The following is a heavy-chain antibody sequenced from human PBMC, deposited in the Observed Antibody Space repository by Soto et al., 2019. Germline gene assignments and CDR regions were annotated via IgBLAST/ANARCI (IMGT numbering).Heavy chain of an antibody. CDR1: GGTFSSYT. Sequence: QVQLVQSGAEVKKPGSSVKVSCKASGGTFSSYTIIWVRQAPGQGLEWMGRIIPILGIANYAQKFQGRVTITADKSTSTAYMELSSLRSEDTAVYYCARAGAVAVGAFDIWGQGTMVTVSS. CDR2: IIPILGIA. CDR3: ARAGAVAVGAFDI. V-gene: IGHV1-69*02. J-gene: IGHJ3*02. D-gene: IGHD6-19*01.